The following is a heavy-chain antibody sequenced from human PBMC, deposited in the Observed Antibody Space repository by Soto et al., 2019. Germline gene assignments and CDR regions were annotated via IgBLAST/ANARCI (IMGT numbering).Heavy chain of an antibody. D-gene: IGHD2-2*01. V-gene: IGHV3-7*04. Sequence: EVQLVDSGGGLVQPGGSLRLSCAASGFTFSNYWMSWVRQAPGKGLEWVANIKEDGSEIYFVDSVKGRFTISRDNANNSLYLQINTLRAEDTAVYYCARGTPYCTSTSCSPSYSYVMDVWGQGTTVTVSS. CDR1: GFTFSNYW. CDR2: IKEDGSEI. CDR3: ARGTPYCTSTSCSPSYSYVMDV. J-gene: IGHJ6*02.